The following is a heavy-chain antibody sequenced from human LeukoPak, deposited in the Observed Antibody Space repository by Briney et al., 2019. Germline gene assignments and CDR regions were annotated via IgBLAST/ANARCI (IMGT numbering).Heavy chain of an antibody. CDR3: ARGRFQLLWFGELPYD. V-gene: IGHV1-2*02. D-gene: IGHD3-10*01. CDR1: GYTFTGYY. J-gene: IGHJ4*02. CDR2: INPNSGGT. Sequence: ASVKVSCKASGYTFTGYYMHWVRQAPGQGLEWMGWINPNSGGTNYAQKFQGRVTMTRDTSISTAYMELSRLRSDDTAVYYSARGRFQLLWFGELPYDWGQGTLVTVSS.